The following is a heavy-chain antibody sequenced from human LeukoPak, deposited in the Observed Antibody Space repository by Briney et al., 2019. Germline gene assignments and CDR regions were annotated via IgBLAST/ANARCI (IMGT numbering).Heavy chain of an antibody. CDR1: GFTFTSYA. D-gene: IGHD2-21*02. V-gene: IGHV3-48*01. CDR2: IGTTSGAI. J-gene: IGHJ4*02. CDR3: ARFRTWGDKAFDY. Sequence: GGSLRLSCAASGFTFTSYAMSWVRQAPGKGLEWVSYIGTTSGAIYYADSVKGRFTISRDSAKNSLYLQMNSLRAEDTAVYYCARFRTWGDKAFDYWGQGTLVTVSS.